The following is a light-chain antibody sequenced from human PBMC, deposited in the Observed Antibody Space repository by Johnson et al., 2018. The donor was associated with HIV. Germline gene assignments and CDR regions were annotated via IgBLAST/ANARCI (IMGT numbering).Light chain of an antibody. CDR3: GTWDSSLRGYV. J-gene: IGLJ1*01. CDR1: SSNIGNNY. Sequence: QSVLTQPPSVSAAPGQKVTISCSGSSSNIGNNYVSWYQQLPGTAPKLLIYDNNKRPSGIPDRFSGSKSGTSATLDITGLQTGDEADYYCGTWDSSLRGYVFGAGTKVTVL. CDR2: DNN. V-gene: IGLV1-51*01.